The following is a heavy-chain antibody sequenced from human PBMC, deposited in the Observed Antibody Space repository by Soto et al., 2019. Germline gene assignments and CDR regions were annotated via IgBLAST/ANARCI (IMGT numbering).Heavy chain of an antibody. J-gene: IGHJ6*03. Sequence: GASVKVSCKASGYTFTSYGISWVRQAPGQGLEWMGWISAYNGNTNYAQKLQGRVTMTTDTSTSTAYMELRSLRSDDTAVYYCARSREDGQRYYYYMDVWGKGTTVTVSS. CDR3: ARSREDGQRYYYYMDV. CDR1: GYTFTSYG. V-gene: IGHV1-18*01. CDR2: ISAYNGNT.